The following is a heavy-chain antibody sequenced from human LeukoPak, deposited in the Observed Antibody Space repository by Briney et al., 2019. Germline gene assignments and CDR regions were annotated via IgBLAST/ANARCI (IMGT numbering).Heavy chain of an antibody. J-gene: IGHJ5*02. CDR2: INPNSGGT. D-gene: IGHD2-2*01. Sequence: ASVKVSCKASGYTFTGYYMHWVRQAPGQGLEWMGWINPNSGGTNYAQKFQGRVTMTRDTSISTAYMELSRLRSDDTAVYYCARGRDIVVVPAATPLFDPWGQGTLVTVSS. CDR1: GYTFTGYY. V-gene: IGHV1-2*02. CDR3: ARGRDIVVVPAATPLFDP.